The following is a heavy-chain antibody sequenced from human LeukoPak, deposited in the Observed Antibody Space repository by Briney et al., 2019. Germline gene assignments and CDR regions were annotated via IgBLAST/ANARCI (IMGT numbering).Heavy chain of an antibody. CDR3: ARGQGSSSWYRY. Sequence: SDTLSLTCAVYGGSFSGYYWSWIRQPPGKGLEWIGEINHSGSTNYNPSLKSRVTISVDTSKNQFSLKLSSVTAADTAVYYCARGQGSSSWYRYWGQGTLVTVSS. CDR1: GGSFSGYY. V-gene: IGHV4-34*01. J-gene: IGHJ4*02. D-gene: IGHD6-13*01. CDR2: INHSGST.